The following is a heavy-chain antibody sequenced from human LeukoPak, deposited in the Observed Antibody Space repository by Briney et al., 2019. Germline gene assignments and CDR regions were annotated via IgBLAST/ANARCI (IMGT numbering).Heavy chain of an antibody. CDR3: ARGRFSGLPRAITSQFDY. CDR1: GGSFSGYS. Sequence: SETLSLTCAVYGGSFSGYSWTWIRQPPGKGLEWIGEIKDSGSPTFNPSLKSRVTMSVDTSNNQFSVRLSSLTAADTAVYYCARGRFSGLPRAITSQFDYWGQGTLVTVSS. V-gene: IGHV4-34*01. D-gene: IGHD6-19*01. J-gene: IGHJ4*02. CDR2: IKDSGSP.